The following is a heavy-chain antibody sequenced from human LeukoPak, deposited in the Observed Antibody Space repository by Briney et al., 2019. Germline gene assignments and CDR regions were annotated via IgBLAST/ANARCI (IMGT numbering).Heavy chain of an antibody. V-gene: IGHV4-59*01. D-gene: IGHD1-26*01. Sequence: SETLSLTCTVSGGSISSFYWRWIRPPPGKGLEWMGYIYYSGSTNYNPSLKSRVTISVNTSKNQFSLKLTSVTAADTAVYYCARRHPASGSYYVYYYYMVVCCKETTVIVSS. J-gene: IGHJ6*03. CDR2: IYYSGST. CDR3: ARRHPASGSYYVYYYYMVV. CDR1: GGSISSFY.